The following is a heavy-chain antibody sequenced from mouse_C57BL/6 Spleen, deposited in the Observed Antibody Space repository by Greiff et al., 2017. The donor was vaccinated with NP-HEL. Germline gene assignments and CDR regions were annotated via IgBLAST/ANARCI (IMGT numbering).Heavy chain of an antibody. J-gene: IGHJ2*01. D-gene: IGHD2-3*01. CDR3: ARGDDPSSDY. V-gene: IGHV1-42*01. Sequence: EVKLMESGPELVKPGASVKLSCKASGYSFTGYYMNWVKQSPEKSLEWIGEINPSTGGTTYNQKFKAKATLTVDKSSSTAYMQLKSLTSEDSAVYYCARGDDPSSDYWGQGTTLTVAS. CDR2: INPSTGGT. CDR1: GYSFTGYY.